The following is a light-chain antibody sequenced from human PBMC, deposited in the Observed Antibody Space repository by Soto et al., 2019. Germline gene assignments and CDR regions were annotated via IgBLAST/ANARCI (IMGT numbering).Light chain of an antibody. CDR3: QQYYSYSFT. CDR1: QGISSY. V-gene: IGKV1-8*01. Sequence: AIRMTQSPSSLSASTGDRVTITCRASQGISSYLAWYQQKPGKAPKLLIYAASTLQSGVPSRFSGSGSGTDFTLTISCLQSEDFATYYGQQYYSYSFTFGPGTKVDIK. CDR2: AAS. J-gene: IGKJ3*01.